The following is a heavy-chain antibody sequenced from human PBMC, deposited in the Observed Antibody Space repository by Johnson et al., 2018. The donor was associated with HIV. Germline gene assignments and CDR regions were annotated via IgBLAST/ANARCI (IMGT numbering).Heavy chain of an antibody. CDR1: GFTVSSNY. CDR2: IYSGGST. D-gene: IGHD2-15*01. CDR3: ARDMCSGGSCYAFDI. J-gene: IGHJ3*02. Sequence: VQLVESGGGLIQPGGSLRLSCAASGFTVSSNYMSWVCQAPGKGLEWVSVIYSGGSTYYADSVKGRFTISRDNSKNTLYLQMNSLRAEDTAVYYCARDMCSGGSCYAFDIWGQGTMVTVSS. V-gene: IGHV3-53*01.